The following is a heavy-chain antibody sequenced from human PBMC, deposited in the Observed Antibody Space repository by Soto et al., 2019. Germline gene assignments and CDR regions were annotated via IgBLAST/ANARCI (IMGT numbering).Heavy chain of an antibody. V-gene: IGHV4-39*01. Sequence: SETLSLTCTVSGGSISSSSYYREWISQTPGKGLEWIGSIYYSGSTYYNPSLKSRVTISVDTSKNQFSLKLSSVTAADTAVYYCARRSPLRFLEWLLWDYYGMDVWGQGTTVTVSS. CDR1: GGSISSSSYY. CDR3: ARRSPLRFLEWLLWDYYGMDV. CDR2: IYYSGST. J-gene: IGHJ6*02. D-gene: IGHD3-3*01.